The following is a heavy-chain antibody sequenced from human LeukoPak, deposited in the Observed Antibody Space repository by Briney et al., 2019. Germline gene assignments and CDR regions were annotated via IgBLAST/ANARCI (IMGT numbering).Heavy chain of an antibody. V-gene: IGHV3-21*01. Sequence: GGSLRLSCAASGFTFSSYSMNWVRQAPGKGLEWVSSISSSSSYIYYADSVKGRFTISRDNAKNSLYLQMNSLRAEDTAVYYCARMRVWGSYRFDYWGQGTLVTVSS. J-gene: IGHJ4*02. CDR2: ISSSSSYI. CDR1: GFTFSSYS. D-gene: IGHD3-16*02. CDR3: ARMRVWGSYRFDY.